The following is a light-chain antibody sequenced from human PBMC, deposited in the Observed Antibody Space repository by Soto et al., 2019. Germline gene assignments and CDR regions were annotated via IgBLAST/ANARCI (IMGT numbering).Light chain of an antibody. CDR3: SSYTSSSPHWV. CDR1: SSDAGGYNY. Sequence: QSALTQPASVSGSPGQSITISCTGTSSDAGGYNYVSWYQQHPGKAPKLMIYEVSNRPSGVSNRFSGSKSGNTASLTISGLQAEDAADYDCSSYTSSSPHWVFGGGTKLTVL. CDR2: EVS. V-gene: IGLV2-14*01. J-gene: IGLJ3*02.